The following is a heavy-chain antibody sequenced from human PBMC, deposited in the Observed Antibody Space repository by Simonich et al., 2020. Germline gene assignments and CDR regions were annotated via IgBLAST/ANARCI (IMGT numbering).Heavy chain of an antibody. J-gene: IGHJ4*02. V-gene: IGHV1-18*01. CDR3: ARASRGTWWYYYFDY. CDR2: ISAYNGNT. Sequence: QVQLVQSGAEVKKPGASVKVSCKASGYTFTSYGISWVRQAPGQGLEWMGGISAYNGNTNYAQKLQGRVTMTTDTSTSTAYRELRSLRSDDTAVYYCARASRGTWWYYYFDYWGQGTLVTVSS. D-gene: IGHD2-15*01. CDR1: GYTFTSYG.